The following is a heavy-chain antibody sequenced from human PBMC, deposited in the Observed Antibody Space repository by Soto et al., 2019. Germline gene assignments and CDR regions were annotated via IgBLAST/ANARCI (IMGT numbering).Heavy chain of an antibody. V-gene: IGHV3-23*01. CDR1: GFTFSSYA. Sequence: EVQLLESGGGLVQPGGSLRLSCAASGFTFSSYAMSWVRQAPGKGLEWVSAISGSGGSTYYADSVKGRFTISRDNSKNTLYLQMNSLRAEDTAVYYCAKDHIIRPYYDILTGYYYFDYWGQGTLVTVSS. CDR2: ISGSGGST. D-gene: IGHD3-9*01. J-gene: IGHJ4*02. CDR3: AKDHIIRPYYDILTGYYYFDY.